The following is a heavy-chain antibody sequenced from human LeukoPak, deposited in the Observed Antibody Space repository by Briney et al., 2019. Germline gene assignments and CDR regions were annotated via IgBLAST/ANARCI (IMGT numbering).Heavy chain of an antibody. J-gene: IGHJ4*02. Sequence: ASVKVSCKASGYTFTGYYMHWVRQAPGQGLEWMGRINPNSGGTNYAQKFQGRVTMTRDTSISTAYMELSRLRSDDTAVYYCARDFGEHYVDTXYXXQGTLVTXSS. V-gene: IGHV1-2*06. CDR1: GYTFTGYY. D-gene: IGHD3-10*01. CDR3: ARDFGEHYVDTXY. CDR2: INPNSGGT.